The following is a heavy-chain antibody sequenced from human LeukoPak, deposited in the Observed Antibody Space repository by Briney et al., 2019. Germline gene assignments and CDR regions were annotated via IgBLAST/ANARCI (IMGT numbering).Heavy chain of an antibody. CDR2: IYYSGST. D-gene: IGHD3-22*01. CDR3: ARGGEPEYYYDSSGYTTPLFDY. CDR1: GGSISSYY. Sequence: SETLSLTCTVSGGSISSYYWSWIRQPPGKGLEWIGYIYYSGSTNYNPSLKSRVTISVDTSKNQFSLKLSSVTAADTAVYYCARGGEPEYYYDSSGYTTPLFDYWGQGTLVTVSS. J-gene: IGHJ4*02. V-gene: IGHV4-59*01.